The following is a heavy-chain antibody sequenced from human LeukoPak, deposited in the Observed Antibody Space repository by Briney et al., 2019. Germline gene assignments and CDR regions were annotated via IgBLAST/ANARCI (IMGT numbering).Heavy chain of an antibody. D-gene: IGHD1-1*01. CDR1: GGSINTYY. CDR3: ARQRAAYNTHAIDF. V-gene: IGHV4-59*01. Sequence: SETLSLTCTVSGGSINTYYWSWIRQSPGKGLEWIGYIYYSGSTNYNSSLKSRVSMSLDTPKKQFYLRLGSVTAADTAVYYCARQRAAYNTHAIDFWGQGTLVTVSS. J-gene: IGHJ4*02. CDR2: IYYSGST.